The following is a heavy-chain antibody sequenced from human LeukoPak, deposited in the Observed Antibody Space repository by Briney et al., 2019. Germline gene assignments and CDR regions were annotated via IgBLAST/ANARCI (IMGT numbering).Heavy chain of an antibody. CDR3: ARGSANYYGSGSYFY. Sequence: SVKVSCKASGGTFSSYAIIWVRQAPGQGLEWMGGIIPIFGTANYAQKFQGRVTITTDESTSTAYMELSSLRSEDTAVYYCARGSANYYGSGSYFYWGQGTLVTVSS. D-gene: IGHD3-10*01. J-gene: IGHJ4*02. CDR1: GGTFSSYA. CDR2: IIPIFGTA. V-gene: IGHV1-69*05.